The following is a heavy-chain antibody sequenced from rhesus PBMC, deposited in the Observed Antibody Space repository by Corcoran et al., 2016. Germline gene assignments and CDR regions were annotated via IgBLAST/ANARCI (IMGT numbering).Heavy chain of an antibody. CDR2: IYGSSGST. CDR1: GYSISSGYD. J-gene: IGHJ4*01. Sequence: QVQLQESGPGVVKPSETLSLTCAVSGYSISSGYDWSWIRQPPGKGLEWIGYIYGSSGSTNYNPSLKNRVTISKDTSKNPFSLKLSSVTAADTAVYYCARETRIYFDYWGQGVLVTVSS. V-gene: IGHV4-76*01. CDR3: ARETRIYFDY. D-gene: IGHD2-15*01.